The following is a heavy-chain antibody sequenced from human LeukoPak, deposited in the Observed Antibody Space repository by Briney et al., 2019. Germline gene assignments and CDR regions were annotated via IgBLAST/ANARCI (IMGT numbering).Heavy chain of an antibody. V-gene: IGHV3-9*03. J-gene: IGHJ4*02. CDR3: AKDSSGYHGYFDY. CDR1: GFTFDDYA. CDR2: ISRNSGNI. D-gene: IGHD3-22*01. Sequence: GRSLRLSCAASGFTFDDYAMHWVRQTPGKGLEWVSYISRNSGNIGYADSVKGRFTISRDNAKNSLYLQMNSLRAEDMALYYCAKDSSGYHGYFDYWGQGTLVTVSS.